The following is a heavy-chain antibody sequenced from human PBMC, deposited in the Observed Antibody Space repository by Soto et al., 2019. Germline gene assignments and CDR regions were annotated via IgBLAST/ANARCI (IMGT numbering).Heavy chain of an antibody. J-gene: IGHJ5*02. CDR3: ARADCYYGSGSHCWFDP. Sequence: PSETLSLTCAVYGGSFSGYYWSRIHQPPGKGLGWIGEINHSGSTNYNPSLKSRVTISVDTSKNQFSLKLSSVTAADTAVYYCARADCYYGSGSHCWFDPWGQGTLVTVS. CDR2: INHSGST. D-gene: IGHD3-10*01. V-gene: IGHV4-34*01. CDR1: GGSFSGYY.